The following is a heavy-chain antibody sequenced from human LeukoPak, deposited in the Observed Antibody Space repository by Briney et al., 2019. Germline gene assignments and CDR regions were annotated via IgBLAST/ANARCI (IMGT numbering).Heavy chain of an antibody. CDR1: GFTFSSYW. Sequence: GGSLRLSCAASGFTFSSYWMSRVRQAPGKGLEWVANIKQDGSEKYYVDSVKGRFTISRDNAKNSLYLQMNSLRAEDTAVYYCARDRWFGGLFHDAFDIWGQGTMVTVSS. J-gene: IGHJ3*02. CDR3: ARDRWFGGLFHDAFDI. CDR2: IKQDGSEK. D-gene: IGHD3-10*01. V-gene: IGHV3-7*03.